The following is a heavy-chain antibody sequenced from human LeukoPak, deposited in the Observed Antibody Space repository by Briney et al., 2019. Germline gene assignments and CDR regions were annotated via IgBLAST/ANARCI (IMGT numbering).Heavy chain of an antibody. CDR1: GGSISSSSYY. J-gene: IGHJ3*02. CDR3: AKGRHYSGSYDAFDI. Sequence: ETLSLTCTVSGGSISSSSYYWGWVRQAPGKGLEWVAGISGSGSSTYYADSVKGRFTISRDNSKNTLYLPMNSLRADDTAVYYCAKGRHYSGSYDAFDIWGQGTMVTVSS. D-gene: IGHD1-26*01. V-gene: IGHV3-23*01. CDR2: ISGSGSST.